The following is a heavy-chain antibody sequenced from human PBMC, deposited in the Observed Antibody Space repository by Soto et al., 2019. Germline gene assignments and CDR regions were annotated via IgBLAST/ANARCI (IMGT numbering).Heavy chain of an antibody. D-gene: IGHD6-6*01. Sequence: EVQLVQSGAEVKKPGESLKISCKGSGYSFTSYWIGWVCQMPGKGLEWMGIIYPGDSDTRYSPSFQGQVTISADKSISTAYLQWSSLKASDTAMYYCASHGSIAARPYYYYGMDVWGQGTTVTVSS. V-gene: IGHV5-51*01. CDR3: ASHGSIAARPYYYYGMDV. CDR1: GYSFTSYW. CDR2: IYPGDSDT. J-gene: IGHJ6*02.